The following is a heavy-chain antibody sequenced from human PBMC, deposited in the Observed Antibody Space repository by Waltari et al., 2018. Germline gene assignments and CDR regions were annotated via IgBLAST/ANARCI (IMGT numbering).Heavy chain of an antibody. D-gene: IGHD4-17*01. CDR1: GYTFTGYY. CDR2: INPNSGGT. CDR3: ARSAVTTGDNWFDP. V-gene: IGHV1-2*02. J-gene: IGHJ5*02. Sequence: QVQLVQSGAEVKKPGASVKVSCKASGYTFTGYYMHWVRQAPGQGLEWMGWINPNSGGTNYAQKFQGRVTMTRNTSISTAYMELSSLRSEDTAVYYCARSAVTTGDNWFDPWGQGTLVTVSS.